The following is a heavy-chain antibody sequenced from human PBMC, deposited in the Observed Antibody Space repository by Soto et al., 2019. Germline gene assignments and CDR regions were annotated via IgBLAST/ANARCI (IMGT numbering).Heavy chain of an antibody. D-gene: IGHD2-2*02. V-gene: IGHV3-7*03. CDR1: GFTFSSYW. Sequence: GGSLRLSCAASGFTFSSYWMSWVRQAPGKGLEWVANIKQDGSEKYYVDSVKGRFTISRDNAKNSLYLQMNSLRAEDTAVYYCARDTGVPAAIRGYYYGMDVWGQGTTVTVSS. CDR3: ARDTGVPAAIRGYYYGMDV. J-gene: IGHJ6*02. CDR2: IKQDGSEK.